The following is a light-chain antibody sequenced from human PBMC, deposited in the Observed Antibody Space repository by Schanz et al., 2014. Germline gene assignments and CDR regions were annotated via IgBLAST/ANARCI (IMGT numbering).Light chain of an antibody. CDR1: SSDVGSYNL. V-gene: IGLV2-14*02. CDR3: SSYTSSSTPVV. Sequence: QSVLTQPASVSGSPGQSITISCTGTSSDVGSYNLVSWYQQHPDKAPKLIIYEGTKRPSGVSNRFSGSKSGNTASLTISGLQAEDEADYYCSSYTSSSTPVVFGGGTKLTVL. J-gene: IGLJ2*01. CDR2: EGT.